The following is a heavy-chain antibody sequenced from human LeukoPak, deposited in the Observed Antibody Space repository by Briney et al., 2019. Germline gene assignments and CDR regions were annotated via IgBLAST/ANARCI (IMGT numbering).Heavy chain of an antibody. V-gene: IGHV3-23*01. CDR1: GFTFSSSA. Sequence: GGSLRLSCATSGFTFSSSAMRWVRQAPGKGLEWVATITFNGYSTYHADSVTGRFTISRDNSKKTLSLQMDGLRPEDTAVYYCAKALRDNIGSRSFDQWGQGTLVTVSS. J-gene: IGHJ4*02. CDR3: AKALRDNIGSRSFDQ. D-gene: IGHD6-6*01. CDR2: ITFNGYST.